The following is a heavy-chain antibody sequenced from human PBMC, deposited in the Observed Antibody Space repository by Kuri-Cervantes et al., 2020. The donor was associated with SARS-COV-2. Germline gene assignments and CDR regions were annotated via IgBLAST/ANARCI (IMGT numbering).Heavy chain of an antibody. CDR2: IYPGDSDT. D-gene: IGHD2-2*02. Sequence: GGSLRLSCKGSGYSFTSYWIGCVRQMPGKGLEWMGIIYPGDSDTRYSPSFQGQVTISADNYISTAYLQWTSLKASDSGIYYCARRSGVMASGPSSYTGLDVWGQGTTVTVSS. J-gene: IGHJ6*02. CDR3: ARRSGVMASGPSSYTGLDV. V-gene: IGHV5-51*01. CDR1: GYSFTSYW.